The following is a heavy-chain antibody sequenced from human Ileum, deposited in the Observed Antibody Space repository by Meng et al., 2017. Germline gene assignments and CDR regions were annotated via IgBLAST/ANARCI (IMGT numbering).Heavy chain of an antibody. V-gene: IGHV4-61*03. CDR1: GDSVSSDNYY. J-gene: IGHJ4*02. CDR3: ARTPLYSGSYYFDP. Sequence: QVQLQESGPGRVRPSETLSLTCTGSGDSVSSDNYYWSWIRQPPGKGLEWIGYVYYSGHTDCNPSLKSRLSISIDTSKNHFSLKLSSVTAADTAVYYCARTPLYSGSYYFDPWGQGALVTVSS. D-gene: IGHD1-26*01. CDR2: VYYSGHT.